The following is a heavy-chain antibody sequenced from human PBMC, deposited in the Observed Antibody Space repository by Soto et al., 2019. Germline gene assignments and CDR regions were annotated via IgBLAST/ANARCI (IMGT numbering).Heavy chain of an antibody. CDR2: IRTGGDT. CDR1: GFPVSGND. CDR3: VKEDYYDSGSHPYAGMGV. Sequence: TGGSLTLSCAASGFPVSGNDMSWVRQAPGKGLEWVSTIRTGGDTYYADSVKGRFTISRDNSRNTLYLQMNSLRAEDTAIYYCVKEDYYDSGSHPYAGMGVWGQGTTVTVSS. D-gene: IGHD3-10*01. V-gene: IGHV3-53*01. J-gene: IGHJ6*02.